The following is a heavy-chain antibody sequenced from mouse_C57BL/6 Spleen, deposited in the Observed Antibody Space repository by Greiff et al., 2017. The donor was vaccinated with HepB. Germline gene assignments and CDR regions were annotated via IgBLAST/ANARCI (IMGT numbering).Heavy chain of an antibody. Sequence: SGPELVKPGASVKISCKASGYAFSSSWMNWVKQRPGKGLQWIGRIYPGDGDTNYNGKFKGKATLTADKSSSTAYMQLSSLTSEDSAVYFCASDRGYAMDYWGQGTSVTVSS. CDR2: IYPGDGDT. CDR1: GYAFSSSW. V-gene: IGHV1-82*01. CDR3: ASDRGYAMDY. J-gene: IGHJ4*01. D-gene: IGHD3-1*01.